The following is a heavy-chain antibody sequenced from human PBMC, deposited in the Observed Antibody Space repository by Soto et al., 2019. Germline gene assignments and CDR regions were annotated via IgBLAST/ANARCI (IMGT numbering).Heavy chain of an antibody. J-gene: IGHJ4*02. CDR2: ISGSGSLT. V-gene: IGHV3-11*01. CDR1: GFTFSDHY. D-gene: IGHD3-10*01. Sequence: QVQLVESGGGLVKPGGSLRLSCAASGFTFSDHYMTWIRQAPGKGLEWVSKISGSGSLTYYADSVKGRFTVSRDNAENSVYLQMDSLRAEDTAVYYCASDPYYYASAYWGQGTLLTVSS. CDR3: ASDPYYYASAY.